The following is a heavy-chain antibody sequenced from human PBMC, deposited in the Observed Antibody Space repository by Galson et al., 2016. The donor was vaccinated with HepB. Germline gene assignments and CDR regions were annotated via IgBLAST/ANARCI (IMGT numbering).Heavy chain of an antibody. CDR3: FRVPRYYAYYSAGVGDC. V-gene: IGHV3-23*01. D-gene: IGHD3-16*01. Sequence: SLRLSCAASGFPFSSYAMSWVRQAPGKGLAWVSTISGAGTASYAYSVKGRFTISRDNSKNTLDLQMDSLRVEDTALYFCFRVPRYYAYYSAGVGDCWGQGTLLPVSS. J-gene: IGHJ4*02. CDR2: ISGAGTA. CDR1: GFPFSSYA.